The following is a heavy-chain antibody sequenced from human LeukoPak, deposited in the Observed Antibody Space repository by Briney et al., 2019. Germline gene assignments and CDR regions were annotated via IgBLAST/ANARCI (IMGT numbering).Heavy chain of an antibody. V-gene: IGHV1-2*02. D-gene: IGHD6-13*01. CDR1: GYTFTGYY. Sequence: AASVKVSCKASGYTFTGYYMHWVRQAPGQGLEWMGWINPNSGGTKYAQQFQGRVTMTRDTSISTAYMELTRLTSDDTAVYYCARGEGDSSSWPLNYWGQGTLVPVSS. CDR2: INPNSGGT. J-gene: IGHJ4*02. CDR3: ARGEGDSSSWPLNY.